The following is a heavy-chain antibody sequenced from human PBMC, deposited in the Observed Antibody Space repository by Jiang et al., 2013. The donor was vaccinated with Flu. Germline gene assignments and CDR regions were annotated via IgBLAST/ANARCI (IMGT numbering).Heavy chain of an antibody. CDR1: GGSISSNNW. D-gene: IGHD5-18*01. V-gene: IGHV4-4*02. CDR2: IFHTGST. CDR3: ARGSDSYGPYAPPGMDV. Sequence: GPGLVKPSGTLSLTCAVSGGSISSNNWWSWVRRPPGKGLEWIGEIFHTGSTNYNPSLMSRVTISVDKSKNQFSLNLNSVTAADTAVYYCARGSDSYGPYAPPGMDVWGQGTTVTVSS. J-gene: IGHJ6*02.